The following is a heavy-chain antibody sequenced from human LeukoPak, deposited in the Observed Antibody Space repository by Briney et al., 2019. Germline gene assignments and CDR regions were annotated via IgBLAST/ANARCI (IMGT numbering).Heavy chain of an antibody. CDR3: ARDNSGYHN. CDR1: GGSISSYY. J-gene: IGHJ4*02. V-gene: IGHV4-59*12. CDR2: IYYSGST. D-gene: IGHD5-12*01. Sequence: ASETLSLTCTVSGGSISSYYWSWIRQPPGKGLEWIGSIYYSGSTYYNPSLKSRVTISVDTSKNQFSLKLSSVTAADTAVYYCARDNSGYHNWGQGTLVTVSS.